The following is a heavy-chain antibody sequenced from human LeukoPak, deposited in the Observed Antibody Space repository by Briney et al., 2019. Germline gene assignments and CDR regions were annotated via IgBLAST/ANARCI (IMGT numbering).Heavy chain of an antibody. CDR1: GFTFGDYA. D-gene: IGHD2-2*03. J-gene: IGHJ6*03. Sequence: GGSLRLSCTASGFTFGDYAMSWVRQAPGKGLEWVGFIRSKAYGGTTEYAASVKGRFTISRDDSKSIAYLQMNSLKTEDTAVYYCTRKPVTVTGWILNENYYYYYMDVRGKGTTVTVSS. CDR3: TRKPVTVTGWILNENYYYYYMDV. CDR2: IRSKAYGGTT. V-gene: IGHV3-49*04.